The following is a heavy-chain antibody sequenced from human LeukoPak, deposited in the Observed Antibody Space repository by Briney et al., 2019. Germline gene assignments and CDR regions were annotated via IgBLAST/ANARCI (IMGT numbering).Heavy chain of an antibody. D-gene: IGHD3-22*01. CDR2: IYSGGST. Sequence: GGSLRLSCAASGFTFSSNYMSWVRQAPGKGLEWVSVIYSGGSTYYAGSVKGRFTISRDNSKNTLYLQMNSLRAEDTAVYYCAKARGYYDSSGYGDYFDYWGQGTLVTVSS. CDR3: AKARGYYDSSGYGDYFDY. J-gene: IGHJ4*02. V-gene: IGHV3-53*01. CDR1: GFTFSSNY.